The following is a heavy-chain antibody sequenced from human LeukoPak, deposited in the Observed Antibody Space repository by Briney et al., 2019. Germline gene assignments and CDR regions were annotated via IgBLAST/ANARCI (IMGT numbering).Heavy chain of an antibody. D-gene: IGHD2-15*01. CDR1: GESLNSYY. J-gene: IGHJ4*02. Sequence: SETLSLTCAVYGESLNSYYWSWVRQPPGEGLEWIGEIYESGTTEYNPSLKSRVTISMVPSKQQFSLSLSSLTAADTAVHYCARGAWATRLGSWGLGTPVIVSS. CDR3: ARGAWATRLGS. V-gene: IGHV4-34*01. CDR2: IYESGTT.